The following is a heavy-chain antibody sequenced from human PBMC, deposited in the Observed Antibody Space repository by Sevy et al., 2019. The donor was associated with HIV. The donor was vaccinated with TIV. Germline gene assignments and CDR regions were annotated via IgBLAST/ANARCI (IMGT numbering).Heavy chain of an antibody. Sequence: ASVKVSCKASGYTFTSYYMHWVRQAPGQGLEWMGIINPSGGSTSYAQKFQGRVTMTRETSTSTVYMELSSLRSEDMAVYYCARASPLTTMVRGVPPFDYWGQGTLVTVSS. V-gene: IGHV1-46*01. CDR3: ARASPLTTMVRGVPPFDY. J-gene: IGHJ4*02. CDR2: INPSGGST. CDR1: GYTFTSYY. D-gene: IGHD3-10*01.